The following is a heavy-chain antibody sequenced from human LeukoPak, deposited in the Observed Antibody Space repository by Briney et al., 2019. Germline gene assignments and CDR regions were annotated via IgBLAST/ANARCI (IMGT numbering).Heavy chain of an antibody. Sequence: GASVEVSCKASGYTFTSYDINWVRQATGQGLEWMGWMNPNSGNTGYAQKFQGRVTITRNTSISTAYMELSSLRSEDTAVYYCARGRIAVAGTSFDYWGQGTLVTVSS. J-gene: IGHJ4*02. V-gene: IGHV1-8*03. CDR3: ARGRIAVAGTSFDY. D-gene: IGHD6-19*01. CDR1: GYTFTSYD. CDR2: MNPNSGNT.